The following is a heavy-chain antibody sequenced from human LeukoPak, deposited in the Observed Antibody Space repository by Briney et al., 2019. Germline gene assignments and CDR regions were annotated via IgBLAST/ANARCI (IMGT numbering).Heavy chain of an antibody. V-gene: IGHV5-51*01. D-gene: IGHD4-23*01. Sequence: GESLKISCNGSGYSFTSYWIGWVRQMPGKGLEWMGSIYPGDSDTRYSPSFQGQVTISAGKSISTAYLQWSSLKASDTAMYYCARRGYGGNSAAAFDIWGQGTMVTVSS. CDR3: ARRGYGGNSAAAFDI. CDR2: IYPGDSDT. CDR1: GYSFTSYW. J-gene: IGHJ3*02.